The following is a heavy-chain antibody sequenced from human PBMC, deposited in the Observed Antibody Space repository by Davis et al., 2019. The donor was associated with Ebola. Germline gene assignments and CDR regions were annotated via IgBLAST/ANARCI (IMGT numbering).Heavy chain of an antibody. Sequence: ASVKVSCKASGYTFTGYYMHWARQAPGQGLEWMGWINPNSGGTNYAQKFQGRVTMTRDTSISTAYMELSRLRSDDTAVYYCARDLGGSYYLLDYWGQGTLVTVSS. CDR1: GYTFTGYY. CDR3: ARDLGGSYYLLDY. D-gene: IGHD1-26*01. V-gene: IGHV1-2*02. CDR2: INPNSGGT. J-gene: IGHJ4*02.